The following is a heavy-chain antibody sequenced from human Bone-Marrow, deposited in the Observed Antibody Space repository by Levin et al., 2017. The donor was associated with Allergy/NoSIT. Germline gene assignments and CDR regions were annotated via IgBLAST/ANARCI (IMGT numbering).Heavy chain of an antibody. J-gene: IGHJ2*01. D-gene: IGHD4-17*01. CDR1: GFNFSSYW. CDR3: ARDRVTTNWYFDL. Sequence: GASVKVSCSASGFNFSSYWMHWVRQAPGKGLVWVSRINRDGSSTSYADSVNGRFTISRDNAKNTLYLQMNSLRAEDTSVYYCARDRVTTNWYFDLWSRGTLVTVSS. CDR2: INRDGSST. V-gene: IGHV3-74*01.